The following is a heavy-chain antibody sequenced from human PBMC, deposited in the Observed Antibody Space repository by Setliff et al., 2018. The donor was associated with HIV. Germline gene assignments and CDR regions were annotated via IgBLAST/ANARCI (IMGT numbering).Heavy chain of an antibody. J-gene: IGHJ6*02. V-gene: IGHV1-69-2*01. D-gene: IGHD1-1*01. Sequence: ASVKVSCKASGYAFRDYYVNWVQQAPGKGLEWMGRVDPKDGETMYAQKFQGRVTITADESTTTAYMDMSSLRSEDTAIYYCARDRGVQLEPGPRDPGGYYYGMDVWGQGTTVTVSS. CDR1: GYAFRDYY. CDR2: VDPKDGET. CDR3: ARDRGVQLEPGPRDPGGYYYGMDV.